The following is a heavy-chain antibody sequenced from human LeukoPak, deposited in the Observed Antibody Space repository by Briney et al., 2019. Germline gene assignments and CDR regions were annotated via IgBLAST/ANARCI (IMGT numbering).Heavy chain of an antibody. V-gene: IGHV3-21*01. CDR3: AREGSSGYYYFDY. CDR2: ISSSSSYI. D-gene: IGHD3-22*01. Sequence: PGGSLRLSCAASGFTFDDYGMSWVRQAPGKGLEWVSSISSSSSYIYYADSVKGRFTISRDNAKNSLYLQMNSLRAEDTAVYYCAREGSSGYYYFDYWGQGTLVTVSS. CDR1: GFTFDDYG. J-gene: IGHJ4*02.